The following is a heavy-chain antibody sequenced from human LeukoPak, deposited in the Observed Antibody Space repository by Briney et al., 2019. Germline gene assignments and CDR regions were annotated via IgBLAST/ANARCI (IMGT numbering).Heavy chain of an antibody. Sequence: GGSLRLSCAASGFTFSNYAMTWVRQAPGKGLEWVSAISGTSDNTYYADSVKGRFTISRDNAKNSLYLQVNSLRAEDTAVYYCARGSRFGVVGRDAFDIWGQGTVVTVSS. D-gene: IGHD3-3*01. V-gene: IGHV3-21*01. CDR3: ARGSRFGVVGRDAFDI. CDR2: ISGTSDNT. CDR1: GFTFSNYA. J-gene: IGHJ3*02.